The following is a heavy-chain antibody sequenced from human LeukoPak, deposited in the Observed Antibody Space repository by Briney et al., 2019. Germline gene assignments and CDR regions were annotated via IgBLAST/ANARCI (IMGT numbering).Heavy chain of an antibody. CDR1: GGSISSGGYY. CDR2: IYYSGST. CDR3: ARDPYGSIDY. D-gene: IGHD3-10*01. J-gene: IGHJ4*02. V-gene: IGHV4-31*03. Sequence: PSETLSLTCTVSGGSISSGGYYWGWIRQHPGKGLEWIGHIYYSGSTYYNPSLKSRVTISVDTSKNQFSLKLSSVTAADTAVYYCARDPYGSIDYWGQGTLVTVSS.